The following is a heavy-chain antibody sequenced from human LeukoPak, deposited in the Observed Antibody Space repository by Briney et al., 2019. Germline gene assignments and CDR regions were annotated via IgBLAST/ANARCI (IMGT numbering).Heavy chain of an antibody. D-gene: IGHD2-21*01. CDR3: ARESISGHRDFDF. Sequence: PGGSLRLSCAASGFTFSSYSMNWVRQAPGKGLEWISYISSGSRTIFYGDSVKGRFTVSRDNAKNSLYLPMRSLRAEDTAVYYCARESISGHRDFDFWGQGTLVTVSS. V-gene: IGHV3-48*01. J-gene: IGHJ4*02. CDR2: ISSGSRTI. CDR1: GFTFSSYS.